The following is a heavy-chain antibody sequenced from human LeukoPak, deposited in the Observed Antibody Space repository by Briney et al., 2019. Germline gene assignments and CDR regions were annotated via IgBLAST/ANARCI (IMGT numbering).Heavy chain of an antibody. D-gene: IGHD6-13*01. V-gene: IGHV3-23*01. CDR1: GFTFSSYA. CDR3: AKQVGSYSSICSPFGY. CDR2: ISGSGGST. Sequence: PGGSLRLSCAASGFTFSSYAMSWVRQAPGKGLEWVSAISGSGGSTYYADSVKGRFTISRDNSKNTLYLQMNSLRAEDTAVYYCAKQVGSYSSICSPFGYWGQGTLVTVSS. J-gene: IGHJ4*02.